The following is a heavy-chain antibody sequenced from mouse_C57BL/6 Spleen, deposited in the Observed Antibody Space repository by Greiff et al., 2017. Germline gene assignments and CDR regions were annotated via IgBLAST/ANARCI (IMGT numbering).Heavy chain of an antibody. Sequence: QVQLKESGPELVKPGASVKISCKASGYAFSSSWMNWVKQRPGKGLEWIGRIYPGDGDTNYNGKFKGKATLTADKSSSTAYMPLSSLTSEDSAVYFGARCGSSYGDARDYWGKGTLATVAS. J-gene: IGHJ4*01. D-gene: IGHD1-1*01. CDR2: IYPGDGDT. CDR1: GYAFSSSW. CDR3: ARCGSSYGDARDY. V-gene: IGHV1-82*01.